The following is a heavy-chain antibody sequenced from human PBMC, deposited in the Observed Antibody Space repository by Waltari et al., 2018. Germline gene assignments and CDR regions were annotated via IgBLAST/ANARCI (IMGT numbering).Heavy chain of an antibody. D-gene: IGHD3-22*01. CDR2: VYYSGST. V-gene: IGHV4-30-4*08. J-gene: IGHJ5*02. CDR3: ARADYYYDKNWFDP. CDR1: GVSISSGHDH. Sequence: QVQLQESGPGLVKPSQTLSPTCTVSGVSISSGHDHWNWIPQPPGKGLEWIGYVYYSGSTYYNPSLKSRLTISVDTSKNQFYLHLNSVTAADTAVYYCARADYYYDKNWFDPWGQGTPVTVSS.